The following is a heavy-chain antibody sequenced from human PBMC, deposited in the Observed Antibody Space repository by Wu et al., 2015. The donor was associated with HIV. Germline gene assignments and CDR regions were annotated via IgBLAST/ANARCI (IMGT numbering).Heavy chain of an antibody. CDR3: ARDVSVGYYDILTGYYQPQYYYGLDV. Sequence: QVQLVQSGAEVKQPGSSMKVSCKASGGTFSNYAISWVRQAPGQGLEWMGGIIPMFDTPNYAQRFQGRITIATDESSSTAYMELSGLRSDDTAVYYCARDVSVGYYDILTGYYQPQYYYGLDVWGQGTPVTVTS. CDR2: IIPMFDTP. D-gene: IGHD3-9*01. J-gene: IGHJ6*02. CDR1: GGTFSNYA. V-gene: IGHV1-69*05.